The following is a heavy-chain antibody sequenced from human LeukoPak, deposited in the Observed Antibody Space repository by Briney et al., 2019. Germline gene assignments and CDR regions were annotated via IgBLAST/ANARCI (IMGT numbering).Heavy chain of an antibody. D-gene: IGHD3-9*01. CDR2: ISGSGGST. CDR1: GFTFSSYA. Sequence: GSLGLSCAASGFTFSSYAMSWVRPAPGKGLEWVSAISGSGGSTYYADSVKGRFTISRDNSKNTLYLQMNSLRAEDTAVYYCAKVLRYFDWFNDYWGQGTLVTVSS. CDR3: AKVLRYFDWFNDY. J-gene: IGHJ4*02. V-gene: IGHV3-23*01.